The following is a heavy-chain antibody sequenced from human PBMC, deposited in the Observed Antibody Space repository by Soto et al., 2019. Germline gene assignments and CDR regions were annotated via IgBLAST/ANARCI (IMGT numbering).Heavy chain of an antibody. CDR3: ARDNGVYSYHYGMDV. CDR1: GFSFSTYG. V-gene: IGHV3-48*02. J-gene: IGHJ6*02. Sequence: EVQLVESGGGLVQPGGSLRLSCTASGFSFSTYGMNWVRQAPGKGLEWLSYINYSSSTIYYADSVRGRFTISRDNAKNSLYLGMNSLRDEDTAVYYCARDNGVYSYHYGMDVWGQGTTVTVSS. CDR2: INYSSSTI. D-gene: IGHD2-8*01.